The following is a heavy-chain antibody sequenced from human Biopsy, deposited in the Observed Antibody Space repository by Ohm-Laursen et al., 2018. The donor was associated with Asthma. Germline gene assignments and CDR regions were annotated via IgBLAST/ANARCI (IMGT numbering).Heavy chain of an antibody. CDR1: GDTFISYA. V-gene: IGHV1-3*01. CDR2: INAGNGNT. CDR3: ARTYYDFLTGQVNDAFDI. Sequence: SVKVSCKASGDTFISYAIHWVRQAPGQRLEWMGWINAGNGNTKYSQKFQGRVTITRDTSASTAYMELSSLRSEDTAVYYCARTYYDFLTGQVNDAFDIWGQGTMVTVSS. D-gene: IGHD3-9*01. J-gene: IGHJ3*02.